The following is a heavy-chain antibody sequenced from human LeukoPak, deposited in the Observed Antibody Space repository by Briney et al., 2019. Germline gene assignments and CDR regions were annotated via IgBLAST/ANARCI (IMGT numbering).Heavy chain of an antibody. CDR3: ARDRGEWELLLDY. CDR1: GYTFTNYA. CDR2: INIGKGNT. D-gene: IGHD1-26*01. Sequence: GASVKVSCKTSGYTFTNYAMHWVRQAPGQRLEWMGWINIGKGNTKYSQNFQGRVTITRDTSASTAYMELSNLRSEDTAVYYCARDRGEWELLLDYWGQGTLVTVSS. J-gene: IGHJ4*02. V-gene: IGHV1-3*04.